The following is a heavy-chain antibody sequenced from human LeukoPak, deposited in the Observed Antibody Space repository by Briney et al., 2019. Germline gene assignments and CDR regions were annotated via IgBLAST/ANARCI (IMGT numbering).Heavy chain of an antibody. CDR1: GGTFSSYA. J-gene: IGHJ4*02. V-gene: IGHV1-69*13. CDR2: IIPIFGTA. Sequence: ATVKVSCKASGGTFSSYAISWVRQAPGQGLEWMGGIIPIFGTANYAQKFQGRVTITADESTSTAYMELSSLRPEDTAVYYCARVSACSGGSCYDNFDYWGQGTLVTVSS. D-gene: IGHD2-15*01. CDR3: ARVSACSGGSCYDNFDY.